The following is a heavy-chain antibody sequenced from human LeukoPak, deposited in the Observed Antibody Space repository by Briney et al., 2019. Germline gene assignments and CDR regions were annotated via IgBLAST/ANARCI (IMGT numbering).Heavy chain of an antibody. CDR3: ARSGGYDSSGYYYEGAFDI. CDR1: GGSISSGGYS. CDR2: IYYSGST. J-gene: IGHJ3*02. V-gene: IGHV4-30-2*05. D-gene: IGHD3-22*01. Sequence: SETLSLTCAVSGGSISSGGYSWSWIRQPPGKGLEWIGYIYYSGSTYYNPSLKSRVTISVDTSKNQFSLKLNSVTAADAAVYYCARSGGYDSSGYYYEGAFDIWGQGTVVTVSS.